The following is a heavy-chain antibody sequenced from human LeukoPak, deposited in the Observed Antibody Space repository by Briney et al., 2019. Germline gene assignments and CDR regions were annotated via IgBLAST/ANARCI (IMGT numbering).Heavy chain of an antibody. D-gene: IGHD1-26*01. V-gene: IGHV3-15*01. CDR1: GFTFSNAW. J-gene: IGHJ4*02. CDR3: TTEMGATRGYFDY. CDR2: IKSKTDGGTT. Sequence: GGSLRLSCAASGFTFSNAWMSWVRQAPGKGLEWVGRIKSKTDGGTTDCAAPVKGRFTISRDDSKNTLYLQMNSLKTEDTAVYYCTTEMGATRGYFDYWGQGTLVTVSS.